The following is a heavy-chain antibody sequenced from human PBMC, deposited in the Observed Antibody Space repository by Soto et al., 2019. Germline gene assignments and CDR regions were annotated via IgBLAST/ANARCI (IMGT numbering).Heavy chain of an antibody. CDR1: GGSFTSNNW. D-gene: IGHD1-7*01. Sequence: TLSLTCAVSGGSFTSNNWWTWVRQPPGQGLEWIGEIYRTGSTNYNPSLKSRVTISLDKSEDQFSLKVTSLTAADTAVYYCASRDPGTSVDYWGQGTLVTVSS. CDR3: ASRDPGTSVDY. V-gene: IGHV4-4*02. CDR2: IYRTGST. J-gene: IGHJ4*02.